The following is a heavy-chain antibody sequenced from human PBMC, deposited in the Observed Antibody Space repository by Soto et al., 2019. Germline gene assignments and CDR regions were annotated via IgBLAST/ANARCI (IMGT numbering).Heavy chain of an antibody. Sequence: SETLSLTCAVYGGSFSGYYWSWIRQPPGKGLEWIGEINHSGSTNYNPSLKSRVTISVDMSKNQFSLKLSSVTAADTAVYYCARVDDSSGPHAFDIWGQGTTVTVSS. V-gene: IGHV4-34*01. D-gene: IGHD3-22*01. CDR3: ARVDDSSGPHAFDI. CDR1: GGSFSGYY. J-gene: IGHJ3*02. CDR2: INHSGST.